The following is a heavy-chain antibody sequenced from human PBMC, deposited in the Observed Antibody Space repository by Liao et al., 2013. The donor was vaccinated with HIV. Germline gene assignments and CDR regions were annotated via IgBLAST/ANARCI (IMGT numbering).Heavy chain of an antibody. J-gene: IGHJ4*02. Sequence: QVQLQESGPGLVKPSETLSLTCTVSGASISNYYWNWIRQPAGKRLEWIGRIYTSGSTNYNPSLRSRVTLSGDMSKNQFSLKLKSVTAADTAVYYCARGRAYDFWSGSVPTFDYWGQGTLVTV. V-gene: IGHV4-4*07. CDR2: IYTSGST. D-gene: IGHD3-3*01. CDR1: GASISNYY. CDR3: ARGRAYDFWSGSVPTFDY.